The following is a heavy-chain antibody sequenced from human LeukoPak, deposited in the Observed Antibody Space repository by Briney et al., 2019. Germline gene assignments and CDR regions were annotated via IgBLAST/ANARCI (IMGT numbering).Heavy chain of an antibody. D-gene: IGHD6-19*01. CDR3: ARVAVAGTVNWFDP. CDR1: GGTFSSYA. J-gene: IGHJ5*02. Sequence: SVKVSCKASGGTFSSYAISWVRQAPGQGLEWVGRIIPIFGTANYAQKFQGRVTITTDESTSTAYMELSSLRSEDTAVYYCARVAVAGTVNWFDPWGQGTLVTASS. V-gene: IGHV1-69*05. CDR2: IIPIFGTA.